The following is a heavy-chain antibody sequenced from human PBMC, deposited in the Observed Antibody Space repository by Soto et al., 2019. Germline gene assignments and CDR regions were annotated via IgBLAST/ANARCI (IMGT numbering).Heavy chain of an antibody. CDR1: GGSISSSSYY. J-gene: IGHJ6*03. Sequence: QLQLQESGPGLLKPSETLSLTCTVSGGSISSSSYYWGWIRQPPGKGLEWIGSIYYSGSTYYNPSLKSRVTISVDTSKNQFSLKLSSVTAADTAVYYCARHLRGTSLYYYMDVWGKGTTVTVSS. CDR3: ARHLRGTSLYYYMDV. D-gene: IGHD3-10*01. V-gene: IGHV4-39*01. CDR2: IYYSGST.